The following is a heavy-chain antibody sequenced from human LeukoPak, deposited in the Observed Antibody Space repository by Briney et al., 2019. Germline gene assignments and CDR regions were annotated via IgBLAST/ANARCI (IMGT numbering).Heavy chain of an antibody. CDR2: ISSSGSTI. CDR3: ARSEMATVYYFDY. CDR1: GFTFSSYE. Sequence: GESLRLSCAASGFTFSSYEMSWVRQAPGKGLEWVSYISSSGSTIYYADSVKGRFTISRDNAKNSLYLQMDSLRAEDTAVYYCARSEMATVYYFDYWGQGTLVTVSS. V-gene: IGHV3-48*03. D-gene: IGHD5-24*01. J-gene: IGHJ4*02.